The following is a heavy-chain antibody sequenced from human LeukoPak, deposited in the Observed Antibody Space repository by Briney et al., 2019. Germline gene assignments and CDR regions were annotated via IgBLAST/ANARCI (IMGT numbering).Heavy chain of an antibody. CDR1: GFTFDDYA. Sequence: GGSLRLSCAASGFTFDDYAMHWVRQAPGKGLEWVSGISWNSGSIGYADSVKGRYTISRDNAKNSLYLQMNSLRAEDTALYYCAKDISDYYGSGSSAFDIWGQGTMVTVSS. D-gene: IGHD3-10*01. CDR3: AKDISDYYGSGSSAFDI. V-gene: IGHV3-9*01. J-gene: IGHJ3*02. CDR2: ISWNSGSI.